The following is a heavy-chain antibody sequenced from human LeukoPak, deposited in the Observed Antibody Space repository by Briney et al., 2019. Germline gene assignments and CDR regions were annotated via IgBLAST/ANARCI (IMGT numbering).Heavy chain of an antibody. CDR2: IYYSGIT. CDR1: GGSISNYY. CDR3: ARSPPYYDSDGYPLDY. J-gene: IGHJ4*02. Sequence: PSETLSLTCTVSGGSISNYYWNWIRQPPGKGLEWIGYIYYSGITNYNPSLKSRVTISVDTSKNQFSLNLNSVTAADTAVYYCARSPPYYDSDGYPLDYWGQGTLVTVSS. D-gene: IGHD3-22*01. V-gene: IGHV4-59*01.